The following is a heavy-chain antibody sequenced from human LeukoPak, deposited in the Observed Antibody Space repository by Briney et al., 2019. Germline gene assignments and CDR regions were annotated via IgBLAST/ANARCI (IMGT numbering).Heavy chain of an antibody. CDR2: INPTGGST. Sequence: ASVKVSCKASGYTFISYQMHWVRQAPGQGLEWMGIINPTGGSTSHAQKFQGRVTMTRDTSTSTVYMELSSLRSENTAVYYCARKGSSSCFDYWGQGTLVTVSS. CDR3: ARKGSSSCFDY. CDR1: GYTFISYQ. J-gene: IGHJ4*02. V-gene: IGHV1-46*01. D-gene: IGHD6-6*01.